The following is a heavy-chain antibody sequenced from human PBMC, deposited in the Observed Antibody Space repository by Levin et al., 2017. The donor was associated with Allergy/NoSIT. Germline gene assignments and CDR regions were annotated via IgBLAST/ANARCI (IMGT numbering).Heavy chain of an antibody. CDR2: IYYSGST. D-gene: IGHD3-22*01. J-gene: IGHJ3*02. CDR1: GGSISSGGYY. V-gene: IGHV4-31*03. CDR3: ARGTLRDYYDSRRGAFDI. Sequence: SETLSLTCTVSGGSISSGGYYWSWIRQHPGKGLEWIGYIYYSGSTYYNPSLKSRVTISVDTSKNQFSLKLSSVTAADTAVYYCARGTLRDYYDSRRGAFDIWGQGTMVTVSS.